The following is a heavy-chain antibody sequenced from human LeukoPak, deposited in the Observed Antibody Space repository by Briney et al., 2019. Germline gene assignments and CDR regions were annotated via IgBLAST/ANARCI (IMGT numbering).Heavy chain of an antibody. V-gene: IGHV4-4*07. Sequence: SETLSLTCTVSGGSISSYYWSWIRQPAGEGLEWIGRIYSRGDTYYNPSLNSRVTMSVDTSMNQFSLSLNSVTAADTAVYYCARDAYYYDSSGYYILDSWGQGTLVTVSS. J-gene: IGHJ4*02. CDR2: IYSRGDT. D-gene: IGHD3-22*01. CDR3: ARDAYYYDSSGYYILDS. CDR1: GGSISSYY.